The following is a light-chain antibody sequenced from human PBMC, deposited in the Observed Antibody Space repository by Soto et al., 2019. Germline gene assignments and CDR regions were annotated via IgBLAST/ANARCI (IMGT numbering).Light chain of an antibody. J-gene: IGLJ1*01. CDR3: ASWDDSLSGFV. V-gene: IGLV1-44*01. Sequence: QSVLPQPPSASGTPGQRVTISCSGSDSNIGSFTVHWYQQVPGTAPKPLIHTTYQRPSGVPDRFSGSKSGTSGSLAISGLQPEDEADYYCASWDDSLSGFVFGTGTKVTVL. CDR2: TTY. CDR1: DSNIGSFT.